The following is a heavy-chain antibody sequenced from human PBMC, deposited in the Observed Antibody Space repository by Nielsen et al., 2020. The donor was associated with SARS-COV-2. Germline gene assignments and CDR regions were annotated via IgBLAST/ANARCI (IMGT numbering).Heavy chain of an antibody. CDR1: GYSFTSHW. J-gene: IGHJ4*02. CDR3: SRLSGTHFFHY. Sequence: GESLKISCKASGYSFTSHWIAWVRQMPGKGLEWMGIIYPGDSDTRYSPSFQGHVTFSADTSTSTAYLHLSSLKASDSAIYFCSRLSGTHFFHYWGQGTLVTVSS. V-gene: IGHV5-51*01. CDR2: IYPGDSDT. D-gene: IGHD1-7*01.